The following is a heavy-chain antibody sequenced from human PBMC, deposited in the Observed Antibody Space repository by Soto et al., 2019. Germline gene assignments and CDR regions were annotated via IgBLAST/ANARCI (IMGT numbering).Heavy chain of an antibody. D-gene: IGHD2-2*01. Sequence: PGGSLRLSCAASGFTFSSYWMHWVRQGPGKGLVWVSRINRDGSDTTYADSVKGRFTVSRDNAKDTLYLQMNSLRAEDTAVYYCARELRAYCSSTSCYELGYWGRGTLVTVSS. CDR1: GFTFSSYW. CDR3: ARELRAYCSSTSCYELGY. CDR2: INRDGSDT. J-gene: IGHJ4*02. V-gene: IGHV3-74*01.